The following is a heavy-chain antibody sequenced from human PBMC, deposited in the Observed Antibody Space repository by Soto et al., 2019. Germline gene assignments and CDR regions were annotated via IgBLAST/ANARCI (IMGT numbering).Heavy chain of an antibody. J-gene: IGHJ6*02. D-gene: IGHD3-10*01. CDR1: GYSFTNYW. CDR3: AGGGVRGVITRTRDYYGMDV. Sequence: GESLKIYCKGSGYSFTNYWISWVRKMPGKGLEWMGIIYPGDSDTRYSPSFQGQVTISADKSISTAYLQWSSLKASDTAMYYCAGGGVRGVITRTRDYYGMDVWGQGTTVTVSS. V-gene: IGHV5-51*01. CDR2: IYPGDSDT.